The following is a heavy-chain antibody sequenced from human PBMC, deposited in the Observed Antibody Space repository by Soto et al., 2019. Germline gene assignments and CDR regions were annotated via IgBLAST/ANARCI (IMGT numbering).Heavy chain of an antibody. J-gene: IGHJ4*02. CDR3: ARDVGYYHNSGHYTFGY. CDR2: ISYSGST. V-gene: IGHV4-30-4*01. CDR1: GGSISYGDYY. D-gene: IGHD3-22*01. Sequence: NPSETLSLTCTVSGGSISYGDYYWSWIRQPPGKGLEWIGDISYSGSTYYNPSLESRVSISRDTSKNQFSLKLSSVTAADTAMYYCARDVGYYHNSGHYTFGYWGQGTLVTVSS.